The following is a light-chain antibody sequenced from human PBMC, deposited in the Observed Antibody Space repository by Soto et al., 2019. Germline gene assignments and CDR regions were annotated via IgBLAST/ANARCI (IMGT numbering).Light chain of an antibody. J-gene: IGLJ2*01. Sequence: QSALTQPPSASGSPGQSGTIACTGTSTDVGGYNYVSWYQQHPGKAPKLMIYEVTKRPSGVPDRFSGSKSGNTASLTVSGLQDEDEADYYCTSYAGNNNIILGGGTKLTVL. CDR2: EVT. CDR3: TSYAGNNNII. V-gene: IGLV2-8*01. CDR1: STDVGGYNY.